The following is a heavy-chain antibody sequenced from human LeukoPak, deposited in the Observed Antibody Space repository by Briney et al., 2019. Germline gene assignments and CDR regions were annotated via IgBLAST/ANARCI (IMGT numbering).Heavy chain of an antibody. J-gene: IGHJ4*02. D-gene: IGHD5-24*01. CDR2: IYHSGST. CDR3: VRVEMATTLWYFDY. V-gene: IGHV4-31*03. Sequence: SETLSLTCTVSGGSISSGGYYWSWIRQHPGKSLEWIGYIYHSGSTYYNPSLKSRVTISVDRSKNQFSLKLSSVTAADTAVYYCVRVEMATTLWYFDYWGQGTLVTVSS. CDR1: GGSISSGGYY.